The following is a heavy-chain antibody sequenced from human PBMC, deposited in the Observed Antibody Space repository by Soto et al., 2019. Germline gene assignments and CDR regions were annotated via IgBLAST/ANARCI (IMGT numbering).Heavy chain of an antibody. CDR3: ARGGSGSDWDYYGMDV. D-gene: IGHD3-10*01. V-gene: IGHV3-66*01. Sequence: EVQLVESGGGLVQPGGSLRLSCAGSALTASKNYMSWVRQPPGKGLEWVSVIYSGGTTYYEDSVTDRFSISSDNAKSTLYLQMDNLRAGDTAVYYCARGGSGSDWDYYGMDVWGQGTTVTVSS. CDR2: IYSGGTT. CDR1: ALTASKNY. J-gene: IGHJ6*02.